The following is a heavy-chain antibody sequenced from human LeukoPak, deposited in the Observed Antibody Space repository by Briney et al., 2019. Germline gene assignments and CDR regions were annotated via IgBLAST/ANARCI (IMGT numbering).Heavy chain of an antibody. D-gene: IGHD2-15*01. V-gene: IGHV3-7*01. CDR2: IKQDGGEK. CDR1: GFTFSNYW. J-gene: IGHJ4*02. Sequence: PGGSLRLSCAASGFTFSNYWMTWVRQAPGKGLEWVANIKQDGGEKYYVDSVKGRFTISRDNAKNSLFLQMNSLRAEDTAVYYCARPMGYCSGGTCFPFDYWGQGILVTVSS. CDR3: ARPMGYCSGGTCFPFDY.